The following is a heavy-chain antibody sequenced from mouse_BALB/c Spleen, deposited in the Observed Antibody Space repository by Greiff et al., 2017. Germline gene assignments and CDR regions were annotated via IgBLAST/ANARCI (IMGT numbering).Heavy chain of an antibody. Sequence: QVQLQQSGAELVKPGASVKLSCKASGYTFTSYWMHWVKQRPGQGLEWIGEIDPSDSYTNYNQKFKGKATLTVDKSSSTAYMQLSSLTSEDSAVYYCARTKDGYGYFDYWGQGTTLTVSS. D-gene: IGHD2-2*01. CDR3: ARTKDGYGYFDY. CDR2: IDPSDSYT. J-gene: IGHJ2*01. V-gene: IGHV1-69*02. CDR1: GYTFTSYW.